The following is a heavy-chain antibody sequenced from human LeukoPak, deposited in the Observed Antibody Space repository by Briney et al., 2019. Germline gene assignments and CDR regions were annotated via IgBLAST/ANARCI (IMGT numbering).Heavy chain of an antibody. V-gene: IGHV5-51*01. Sequence: GESLKISCKGSGYSFTSYWIGWVRQMPGKGLEWMGIIYPGDSDTRYSPSFQGQVTISADKSISTAYLQWSSLKASDTAMYYCATLRGDSSGYQPYYYYYMDVWGKGTTVTISS. CDR2: IYPGDSDT. CDR3: ATLRGDSSGYQPYYYYYMDV. J-gene: IGHJ6*03. CDR1: GYSFTSYW. D-gene: IGHD3-22*01.